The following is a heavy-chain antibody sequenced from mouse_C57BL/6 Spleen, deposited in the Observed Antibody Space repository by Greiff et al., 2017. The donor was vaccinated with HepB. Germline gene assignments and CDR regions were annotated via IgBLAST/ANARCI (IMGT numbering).Heavy chain of an antibody. Sequence: EVKLMESGGGLVKPGGSLKLSCAASGFTFSSYAMSWVRQTPEKRLEWVATISDDGSYTYYPDNVKGRFTISRDNAKNNLYLQMSHLKSEDTAMYYCARVYYDYDDGFAYWGQGTLVTVSA. CDR1: GFTFSSYA. D-gene: IGHD2-4*01. J-gene: IGHJ3*01. CDR2: ISDDGSYT. CDR3: ARVYYDYDDGFAY. V-gene: IGHV5-4*03.